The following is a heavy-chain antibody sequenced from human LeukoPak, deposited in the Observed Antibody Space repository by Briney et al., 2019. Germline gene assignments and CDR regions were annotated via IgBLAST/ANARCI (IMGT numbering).Heavy chain of an antibody. Sequence: SGTLSLTCAVSGGSISSSNWWSWVRQPPGKGLEWIGEIYHSGSTNYNPSLKSRVTISVDKSKNQFSLKLSSVTAADTAVYYCARGTDTAMANDAFDIWGQGTMVTVSS. CDR3: ARGTDTAMANDAFDI. CDR2: IYHSGST. D-gene: IGHD5-18*01. J-gene: IGHJ3*02. V-gene: IGHV4-4*02. CDR1: GGSISSSNW.